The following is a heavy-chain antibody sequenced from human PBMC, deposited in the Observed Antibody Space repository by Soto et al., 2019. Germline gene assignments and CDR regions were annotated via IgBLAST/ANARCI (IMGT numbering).Heavy chain of an antibody. CDR3: ARDRRYCSSTSCHLYYYYGMDV. J-gene: IGHJ6*02. V-gene: IGHV1-46*01. D-gene: IGHD2-2*01. Sequence: ASVKVSCKASGYTFTSYYMHWVRQAPGQGLEWMGIINPSGGSTSYAQKFQGRVTMTRDTSTSTVYMELSSLRSEDTAVYYCARDRRYCSSTSCHLYYYYGMDVWGQGTTVNVS. CDR1: GYTFTSYY. CDR2: INPSGGST.